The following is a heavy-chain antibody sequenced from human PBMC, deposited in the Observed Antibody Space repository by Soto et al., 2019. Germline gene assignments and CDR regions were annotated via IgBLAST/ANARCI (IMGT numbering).Heavy chain of an antibody. CDR1: GFTFKTYS. V-gene: IGHV3-48*02. CDR2: ISSSSTI. CDR3: ARESVTTVTTRSFDY. J-gene: IGHJ4*02. D-gene: IGHD4-17*01. Sequence: EEQLVESGGGLVQPGGSLRLSCVASGFTFKTYSMNWVRQAPGKGLVWVSYISSSSTIYYTDSVKGRFTISRDNAKNSLYLQMNRLRDEDMAVYYCARESVTTVTTRSFDYWGQGTLVTVSS.